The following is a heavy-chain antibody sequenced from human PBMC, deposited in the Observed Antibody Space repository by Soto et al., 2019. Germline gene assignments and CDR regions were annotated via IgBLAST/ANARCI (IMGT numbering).Heavy chain of an antibody. J-gene: IGHJ4*02. CDR3: AKASIVVVTSYWMDYFDY. D-gene: IGHD2-21*02. Sequence: GGSLRLSCAASGFTFSSYGMHWVRQAPGKGLEWVAVISYDGSNKYYADSVKGRFTISRDNSKNTLYLQMNSLRAEDTAVYYCAKASIVVVTSYWMDYFDYWGQGTLVTVSS. CDR2: ISYDGSNK. CDR1: GFTFSSYG. V-gene: IGHV3-30*18.